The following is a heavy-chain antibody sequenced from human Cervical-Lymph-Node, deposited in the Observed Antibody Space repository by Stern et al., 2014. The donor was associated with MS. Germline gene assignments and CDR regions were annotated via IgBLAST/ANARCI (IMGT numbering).Heavy chain of an antibody. CDR3: ARDRDWRFDS. CDR1: GYVFTING. CDR2: ISANSGNT. D-gene: IGHD2-21*02. J-gene: IGHJ4*02. V-gene: IGHV1-18*01. Sequence: QMQLVQSGAEVKTPGASVKVSCKTSGYVFTINGISWVRQAPGHGLEWMGWISANSGNTHYAQEFQGRVTMTTDTSTSTAYMELRSLRSDDTAVYYCARDRDWRFDSWGQGTLVTVSS.